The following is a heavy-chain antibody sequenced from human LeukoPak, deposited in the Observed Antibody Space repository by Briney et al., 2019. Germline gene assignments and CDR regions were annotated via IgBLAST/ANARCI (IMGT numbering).Heavy chain of an antibody. CDR1: GFTFSSYA. J-gene: IGHJ4*02. D-gene: IGHD1-14*01. V-gene: IGHV3-30*04. CDR3: SRDLNHYFDY. CDR2: ISYDGSNK. Sequence: GGSLRLSCAASGFTFSSYAMHWVRQAPGKGLEWVAVISYDGSNKYYADSVKGRFTISRDNSKNTLYLQMNSLRAEDTAVYYCSRDLNHYFDYWGQGTLVTVSS.